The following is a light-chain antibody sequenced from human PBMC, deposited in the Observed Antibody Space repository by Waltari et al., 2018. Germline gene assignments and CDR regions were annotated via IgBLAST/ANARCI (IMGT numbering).Light chain of an antibody. V-gene: IGLV2-23*01. CDR2: EDN. CDR1: SSAVGGHNF. Sequence: QSALTQPASVSGSPGQSITISCTESSSAVGGHNFVSWYQQHPGKAPKVMIYEDNKRPAGLSNRFSGSKSGNTASLTISGLQADDEADYYCCSYAGGSPRWVFGGGTKLTVL. CDR3: CSYAGGSPRWV. J-gene: IGLJ3*02.